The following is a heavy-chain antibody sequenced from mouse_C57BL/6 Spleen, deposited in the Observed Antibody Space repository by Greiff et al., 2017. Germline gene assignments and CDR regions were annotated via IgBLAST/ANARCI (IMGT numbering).Heavy chain of an antibody. CDR3: AISITTVVDY. J-gene: IGHJ2*01. V-gene: IGHV1-82*01. D-gene: IGHD1-1*01. CDR2: IYPGDGDT. Sequence: QVQLQQSGPELVKPGASVKISCKASGYAFSSSWMNWVKQRPGKGLEWIGRIYPGDGDTNYNGKFKGKATLTADKSSSTAYMQLSSLASEDSAVYFCAISITTVVDYWGQGTTLTVSS. CDR1: GYAFSSSW.